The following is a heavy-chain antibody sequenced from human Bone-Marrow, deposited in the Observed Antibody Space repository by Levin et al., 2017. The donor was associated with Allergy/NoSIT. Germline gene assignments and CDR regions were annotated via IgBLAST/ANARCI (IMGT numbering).Heavy chain of an antibody. J-gene: IGHJ6*03. V-gene: IGHV4-4*02. D-gene: IGHD6-13*01. Sequence: SETLSLTCAVSGGSISSSNWWSWVRQPPGKGLEWIGEIYHSGSTNYNPSLKSRVTISVDKSKNQFSLKLSSVTAADTAVYYCARITMEFGQQLVTLGDYYYYMDVWGKGTTVTVSS. CDR1: GGSISSSNW. CDR3: ARITMEFGQQLVTLGDYYYYMDV. CDR2: IYHSGST.